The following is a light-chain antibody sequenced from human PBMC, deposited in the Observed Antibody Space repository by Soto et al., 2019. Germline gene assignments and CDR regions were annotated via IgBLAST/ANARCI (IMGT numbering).Light chain of an antibody. CDR1: QSVSSNS. CDR3: QHSGRSPPLT. CDR2: GAS. V-gene: IGKV3-20*01. Sequence: EIVLTQSPGTLSLSPGDRATLSCTASQSVSSNSLAWYQQIPGQAPRLLIYGASSRATGVPDRFTGSGSGTHFTLTITRLEPEDFAGFYCQHSGRSPPLTFGGGTKVDIK. J-gene: IGKJ4*01.